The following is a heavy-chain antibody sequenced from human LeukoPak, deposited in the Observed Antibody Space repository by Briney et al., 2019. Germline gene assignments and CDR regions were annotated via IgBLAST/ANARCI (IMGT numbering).Heavy chain of an antibody. CDR1: GGSLTSSSYY. V-gene: IGHV4-39*07. D-gene: IGHD3-22*01. Sequence: SETLSLTCTVSGGSLTSSSYYWGWIRQPPGKGLEWIGSIYYSGSPYYKSSLKSRVTISVDPSKNQFSLNLSSVTAADTAVYYCAPPRYYYEANGYSVAWGQGTLVTVSS. J-gene: IGHJ5*02. CDR2: IYYSGSP. CDR3: APPRYYYEANGYSVA.